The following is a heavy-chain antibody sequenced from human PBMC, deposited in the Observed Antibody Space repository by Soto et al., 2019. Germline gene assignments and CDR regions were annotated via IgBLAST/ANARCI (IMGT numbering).Heavy chain of an antibody. CDR2: INPSGGST. V-gene: IGHV1-46*01. Sequence: ASVKVSCKASGYTFTSYYMHWVRQAPGQGLEWMGIINPSGGSTSYAQKFHGRVTMTSDTSTSTVYMELSSLRSEDTAVYYCARALGHYYDSSGYYYWGQGTLVTVSS. J-gene: IGHJ4*02. D-gene: IGHD3-22*01. CDR3: ARALGHYYDSSGYYY. CDR1: GYTFTSYY.